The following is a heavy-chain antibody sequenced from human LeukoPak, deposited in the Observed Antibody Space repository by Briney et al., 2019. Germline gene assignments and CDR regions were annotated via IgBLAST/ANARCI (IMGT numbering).Heavy chain of an antibody. CDR2: IYYSVST. J-gene: IGHJ4*02. D-gene: IGHD2-2*01. Sequence: SETLSLTCTVSGGSISSGDYYWSWIRQPPGKGLEWIGYIYYSVSTYYNPSLKSRVTISVETSKNQFSLKLSSVTAADTAVYYCARKRRGYCSSPSCNLDYWGQGTLVTVSS. CDR1: GGSISSGDYY. CDR3: ARKRRGYCSSPSCNLDY. V-gene: IGHV4-30-4*08.